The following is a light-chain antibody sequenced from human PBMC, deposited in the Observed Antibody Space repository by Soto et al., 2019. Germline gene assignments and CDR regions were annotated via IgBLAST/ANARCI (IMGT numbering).Light chain of an antibody. V-gene: IGKV3-15*01. CDR2: GAS. Sequence: EIVMTQSPATLSVSPGERATLSCRASQSVSSNLAWYQQKPGQAPRLLIYGASTRATGIPARFSGSGSGTEFTLTISSLQSEDFAVYYCQQERTFGQGTKVEI. CDR3: QQERT. CDR1: QSVSSN. J-gene: IGKJ1*01.